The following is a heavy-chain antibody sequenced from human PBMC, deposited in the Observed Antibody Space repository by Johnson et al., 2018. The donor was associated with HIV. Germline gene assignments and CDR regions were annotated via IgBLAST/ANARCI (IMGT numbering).Heavy chain of an antibody. V-gene: IGHV3-30-3*01. J-gene: IGHJ3*02. D-gene: IGHD1-26*01. CDR2: ISYDGSNK. Sequence: QVQLVESGGGVVQTGRSLRLSCAASGFIFSSYAMHWVRQAPGEGLEWVAVISYDGSNKYYADSVKGRFTISRDNSKNTLYLQMNSLRAEDTAVYYCAKALGWELSIWGQGTMVTVSS. CDR1: GFIFSSYA. CDR3: AKALGWELSI.